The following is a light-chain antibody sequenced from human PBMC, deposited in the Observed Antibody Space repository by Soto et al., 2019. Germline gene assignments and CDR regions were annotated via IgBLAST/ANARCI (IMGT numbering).Light chain of an antibody. Sequence: DIQMTQSPSSVSASVGDRVTITCRASQGTSSWLAWYQQKPGKAPKLLIYAASSLQSGVPSRFSGSGSGTDFTLTISSLQPEDFATYYCQQANSFPPSITFGQGTRLEIK. CDR2: AAS. CDR3: QQANSFPPSIT. V-gene: IGKV1D-12*01. J-gene: IGKJ5*01. CDR1: QGTSSW.